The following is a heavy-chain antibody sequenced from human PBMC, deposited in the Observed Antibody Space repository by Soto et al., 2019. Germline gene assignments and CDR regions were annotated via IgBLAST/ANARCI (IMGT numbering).Heavy chain of an antibody. CDR2: ISSSSSYI. J-gene: IGHJ4*02. CDR3: ARWIGVAEYYFDY. D-gene: IGHD3-3*01. Sequence: GGSLRLSCAASGFTFGSLALSWARQAPGKGLEWVSSISSSSSYIYYADSVKGRFTISRDNAKNSLYLQMNSLRAEDTAVYYCARWIGVAEYYFDYWGQGTLVTVSS. V-gene: IGHV3-21*01. CDR1: GFTFGSLA.